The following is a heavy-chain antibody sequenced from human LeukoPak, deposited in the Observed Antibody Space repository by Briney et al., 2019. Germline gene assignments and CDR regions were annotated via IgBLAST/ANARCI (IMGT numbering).Heavy chain of an antibody. Sequence: PSETLSLTCTVSGGSINSYYWIWIRQPPGKGLEWIGYMFYSGTTNYNPSLKSRVTISVDTSKNQFSLTLSSVPAADTAVYYCARAGGQVYYYDSSGSVSPNPIDYWGQGTLVTVSS. J-gene: IGHJ4*02. CDR2: MFYSGTT. V-gene: IGHV4-59*01. CDR1: GGSINSYY. D-gene: IGHD3-22*01. CDR3: ARAGGQVYYYDSSGSVSPNPIDY.